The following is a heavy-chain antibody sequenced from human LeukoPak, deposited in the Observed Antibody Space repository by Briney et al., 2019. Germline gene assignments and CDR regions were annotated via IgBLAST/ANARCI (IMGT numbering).Heavy chain of an antibody. CDR2: ITWNSGRV. CDR1: GFTFDDYA. CDR3: AKGSSKYFDWLRAGGGVSEGGIDY. V-gene: IGHV3-9*01. Sequence: GGSLRLSCAASGFTFDDYAMHWVRQPPGKGLEWVSGITWNSGRVAYADSVRGQFIISRDNTKNSLFLQMDSLRVEDTAFYYCAKGSSKYFDWLRAGGGVSEGGIDYWGQGTLVTVSS. D-gene: IGHD3-9*01. J-gene: IGHJ4*02.